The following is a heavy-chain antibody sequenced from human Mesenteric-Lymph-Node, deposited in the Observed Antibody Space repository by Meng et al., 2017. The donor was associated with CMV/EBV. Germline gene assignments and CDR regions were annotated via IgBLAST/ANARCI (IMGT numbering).Heavy chain of an antibody. D-gene: IGHD2-2*01. V-gene: IGHV1-18*01. CDR2: ISAYNGNT. CDR1: GYTFTSYG. Sequence: ASVKVSCKASGYTFTSYGISWVRQAPGQGLEWMGWISAYNGNTNYAQKLQGRVTMTRNTSISTAYMELSRLRSDDTAVYYCARDLTREYQLLTYWGQGTLVTVSS. CDR3: ARDLTREYQLLTY. J-gene: IGHJ4*02.